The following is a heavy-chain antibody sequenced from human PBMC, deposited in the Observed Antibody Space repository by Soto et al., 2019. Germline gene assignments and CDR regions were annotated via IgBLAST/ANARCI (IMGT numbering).Heavy chain of an antibody. V-gene: IGHV3-21*01. Sequence: GGSLRLSCAASGFTFSSYSMNWVRQAPGKGLEWVSSISSSSSYIYYADSVKGRFTISRDNAKNSLYLQMNSLRAEDTAVYYCARDSRARNYNWFDPWGQGTLVTVSS. CDR2: ISSSSSYI. CDR1: GFTFSSYS. J-gene: IGHJ5*02. CDR3: ARDSRARNYNWFDP.